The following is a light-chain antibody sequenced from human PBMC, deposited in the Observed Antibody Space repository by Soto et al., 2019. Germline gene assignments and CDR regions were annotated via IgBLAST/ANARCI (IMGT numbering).Light chain of an antibody. CDR2: DAS. CDR1: QSIGSS. Sequence: DIHMTQSPSTLSASVGDRVTITCRASQSIGSSLAWYQQKPGKAPKLLIYDASSFESGVPSRFRGSGAGTEFTLTISSRQPDDFATYYCQQYDRYSPWTFGLGTKVDVK. CDR3: QQYDRYSPWT. J-gene: IGKJ1*01. V-gene: IGKV1-5*01.